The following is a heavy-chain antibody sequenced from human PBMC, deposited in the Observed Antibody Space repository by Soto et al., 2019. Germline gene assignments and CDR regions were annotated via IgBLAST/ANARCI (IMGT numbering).Heavy chain of an antibody. V-gene: IGHV1-69*13. CDR3: ARSSSSWGFDP. CDR2: IIPIFGTA. D-gene: IGHD6-6*01. J-gene: IGHJ5*02. CDR1: GVTFSSYA. Sequence: ASVKVSGKASGVTFSSYASSWVRQAPGQGLEWMGGIIPIFGTANYAQKFQGRVTITADESTSTASMELSSLRSEDTAVYYCARSSSSWGFDPWGQGTLVPVSP.